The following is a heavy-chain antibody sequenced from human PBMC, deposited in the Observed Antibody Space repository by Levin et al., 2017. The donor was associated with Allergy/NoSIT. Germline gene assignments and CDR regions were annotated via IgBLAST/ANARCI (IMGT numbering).Heavy chain of an antibody. Sequence: GESLKISCAASGFTFSSYAMTWVRQAPGKGLEWVSGISGSGGSTYSADSVKGRFTISRDNSKNTLYLQMNSLRAEDTAVYYCAKDRTAVVSFDWFDPWGQGTLVTVSS. D-gene: IGHD2-15*01. V-gene: IGHV3-23*01. CDR2: ISGSGGST. CDR1: GFTFSSYA. CDR3: AKDRTAVVSFDWFDP. J-gene: IGHJ5*02.